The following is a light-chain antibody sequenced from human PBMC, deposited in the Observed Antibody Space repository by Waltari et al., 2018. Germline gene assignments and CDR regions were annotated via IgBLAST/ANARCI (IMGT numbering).Light chain of an antibody. CDR3: RSFDNSLSHV. Sequence: QSVLTQPPSVSGAPGQRITISCTGRNSNIRAGYDFHWYQQFPGGGPKLLIFANTNRPAGVADRFSGSKSGASASLVITGLQAEDGADYYCRSFDNSLSHVFGPGTTVTVL. V-gene: IGLV1-40*01. J-gene: IGLJ1*01. CDR2: ANT. CDR1: NSNIRAGYD.